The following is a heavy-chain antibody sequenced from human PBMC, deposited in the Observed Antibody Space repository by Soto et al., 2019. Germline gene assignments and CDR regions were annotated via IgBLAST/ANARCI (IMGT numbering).Heavy chain of an antibody. Sequence: GGPLRLSCAASGFTFSSYAMHWVRQAPGKGLEWVAVISYDGSNKYYADTVKGRFTISRDNSKNTLYLQMTSLRAEDTAVYYCARAVGSGTIDYWGQGTLVTVSS. J-gene: IGHJ4*02. CDR2: ISYDGSNK. D-gene: IGHD3-10*01. CDR1: GFTFSSYA. V-gene: IGHV3-30-3*01. CDR3: ARAVGSGTIDY.